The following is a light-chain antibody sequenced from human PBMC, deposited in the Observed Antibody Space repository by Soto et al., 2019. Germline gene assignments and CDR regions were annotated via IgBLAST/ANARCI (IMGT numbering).Light chain of an antibody. V-gene: IGKV3-20*01. Sequence: EIVLTQSPVTLSLSPGERATLSCRASQSVSSSYLAWYQQKPGQAPRLLIYGVSIRATGVPDRFSGSGSGTDFTLTISRLEPVDFAVYYCQQYGSSMYTFGQGTKLEIK. CDR3: QQYGSSMYT. CDR1: QSVSSSY. CDR2: GVS. J-gene: IGKJ2*01.